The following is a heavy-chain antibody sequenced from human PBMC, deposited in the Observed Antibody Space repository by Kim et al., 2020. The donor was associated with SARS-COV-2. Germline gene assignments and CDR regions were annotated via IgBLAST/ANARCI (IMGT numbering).Heavy chain of an antibody. V-gene: IGHV3-11*06. J-gene: IGHJ6*02. CDR1: GFTFSDYY. CDR3: AVVSMVRGEQRDGDYYGMDV. Sequence: GGSLRLSCAASGFTFSDYYMSWIRQAPGKGLEWVSYISSSSSYTNYADSVKGRFTISRDNAKNSLYLQMNSLRAEDTAVYYCAVVSMVRGEQRDGDYYGMDVWGQGTTVTVSS. CDR2: ISSSSSYT. D-gene: IGHD3-10*01.